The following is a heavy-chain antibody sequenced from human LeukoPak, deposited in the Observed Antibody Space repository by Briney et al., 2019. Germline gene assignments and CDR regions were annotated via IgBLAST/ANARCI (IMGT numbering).Heavy chain of an antibody. V-gene: IGHV3-9*01. J-gene: IGHJ4*02. Sequence: LPGGSLRLSCVASGVTLSNYAMHWVRQAPGKGLEWVSGISWNSGSIGYADSVKGRFTISRDNAKNSLYLQMNSLRAEDTALYYCAKDIGPYYYDSSGYYHYWGQGTLVTVSS. CDR1: GVTLSNYA. CDR2: ISWNSGSI. D-gene: IGHD3-22*01. CDR3: AKDIGPYYYDSSGYYHY.